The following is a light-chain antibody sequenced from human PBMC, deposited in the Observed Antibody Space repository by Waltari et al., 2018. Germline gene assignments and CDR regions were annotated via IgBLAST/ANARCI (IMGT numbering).Light chain of an antibody. CDR2: GTS. J-gene: IGKJ2*01. CDR1: QSVTSI. Sequence: EIVMTQSPATLSVSPGERATLSCRASQSVTSILAWYQQKPGQAPRLLIYGTSTRATGIPDRFSGSGSGAESTLTISSLQSEDFAVYYCQQYNNWPPTFGQGTKLEIK. V-gene: IGKV3-15*01. CDR3: QQYNNWPPT.